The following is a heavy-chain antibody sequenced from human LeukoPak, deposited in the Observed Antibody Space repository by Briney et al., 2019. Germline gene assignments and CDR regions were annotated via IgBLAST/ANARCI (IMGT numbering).Heavy chain of an antibody. CDR2: INPSGGST. V-gene: IGHV1-46*01. J-gene: IGHJ4*02. Sequence: ASVKVSCKASGYTFTSYYMHWVRQAPGQGLEWMGIINPSGGSTSYAQKFQGRVTMTRDMSTSTVYMELSSLRSEDTALYYCARAYQRLGELSLPDYWGQGTLVTISS. D-gene: IGHD3-16*02. CDR3: ARAYQRLGELSLPDY. CDR1: GYTFTSYY.